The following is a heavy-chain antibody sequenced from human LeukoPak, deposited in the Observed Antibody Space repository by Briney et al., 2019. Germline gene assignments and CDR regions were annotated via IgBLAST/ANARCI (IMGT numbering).Heavy chain of an antibody. CDR2: ISGSGGST. V-gene: IGHV3-23*01. J-gene: IGHJ4*02. CDR3: AKDPYCSSTSCYFVGY. CDR1: GFTFSSYA. Sequence: GGSLRLSCAASGFTFSSYAMSWVRQAPGKGLERVSAISGSGGSTYYADSVKGRFTISRDNSKNTLYLQMNSLRAEDTAVYYCAKDPYCSSTSCYFVGYWGQGTLVTVSS. D-gene: IGHD2-2*01.